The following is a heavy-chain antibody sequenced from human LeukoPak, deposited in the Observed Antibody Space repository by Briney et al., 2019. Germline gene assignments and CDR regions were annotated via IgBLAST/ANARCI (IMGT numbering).Heavy chain of an antibody. V-gene: IGHV3-7*01. Sequence: PGGSLRLSCAASGFTFSSYWMSWVRQAPGKGLEWVANIKQDGSEKYYVDSVKGRFTISRDNSKNTLYLQMNSLRAEDTAVYYCAKAAGIAAVGRRAGYAFDIWGQGTMVTVSS. J-gene: IGHJ3*02. CDR3: AKAAGIAAVGRRAGYAFDI. D-gene: IGHD6-13*01. CDR2: IKQDGSEK. CDR1: GFTFSSYW.